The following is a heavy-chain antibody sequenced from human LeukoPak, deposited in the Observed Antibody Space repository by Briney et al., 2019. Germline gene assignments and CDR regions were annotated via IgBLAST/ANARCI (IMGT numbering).Heavy chain of an antibody. CDR1: GFTLSSYA. CDR3: ARSSSWYTGEFDY. Sequence: PGGSLRLSCAASGFTLSSYAMTWVRQAPGRGLEWVSSVDGGGGGTYYADSVKGRFTISRDNSKNTLYLQMNSLRAEDTAVYYCARSSSWYTGEFDYWGQGTLVTVSS. CDR2: VDGGGGGT. V-gene: IGHV3-23*01. J-gene: IGHJ4*02. D-gene: IGHD6-13*01.